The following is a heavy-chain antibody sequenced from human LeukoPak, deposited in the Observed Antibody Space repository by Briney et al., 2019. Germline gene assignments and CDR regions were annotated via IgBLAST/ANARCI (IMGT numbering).Heavy chain of an antibody. V-gene: IGHV4-39*01. J-gene: IGHJ6*03. D-gene: IGHD6-13*01. CDR2: IYYSGST. CDR3: ARGLRAAATKYYYMDV. CDR1: GGSISSSSYY. Sequence: SETLSLTCTVSGGSISSSSYYWGWIRQPPGKGLEWIGSIYYSGSTYYNPSLKSRVTISVDTSKNQFSLKLSSVTAADTAVYYCARGLRAAATKYYYMDVWGEGTTVTVSS.